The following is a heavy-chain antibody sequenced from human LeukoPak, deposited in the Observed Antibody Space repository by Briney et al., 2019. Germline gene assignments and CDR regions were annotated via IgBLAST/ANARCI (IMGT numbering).Heavy chain of an antibody. V-gene: IGHV4-61*02. D-gene: IGHD6-19*01. CDR1: GGSINSANYY. J-gene: IGHJ4*02. CDR2: IYISGST. CDR3: ARGGYSVADNYFDY. Sequence: PSETLSLTCTVSGGSINSANYYWNWIRQPAGKGLEWIGRIYISGSTNYGPSLRSRVTFSIDTSKNQFSLKLSSVTAADTAVYYCARGGYSVADNYFDYWGQGTLVTVSS.